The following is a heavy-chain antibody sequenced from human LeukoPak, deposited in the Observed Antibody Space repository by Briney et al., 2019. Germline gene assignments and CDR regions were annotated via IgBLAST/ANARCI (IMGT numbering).Heavy chain of an antibody. V-gene: IGHV4-31*03. CDR2: IYYSGST. J-gene: IGHJ4*02. CDR3: TRAGYCTSTSCYVIDY. Sequence: PSQTLSLTCTVSGGSISSGCYYWSWIRQHPGKGLEWIGYIYYSGSTYYNPSLKSRVTISVDTSKNQLSLKLTSVTAADTAVYYCTRAGYCTSTSCYVIDYWGQGTLVTVSS. D-gene: IGHD2-2*01. CDR1: GGSISSGCYY.